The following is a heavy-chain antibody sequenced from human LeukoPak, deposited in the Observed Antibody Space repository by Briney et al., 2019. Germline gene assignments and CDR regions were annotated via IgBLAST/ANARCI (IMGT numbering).Heavy chain of an antibody. CDR3: ARARWELLEGYYFDY. D-gene: IGHD1-26*01. Sequence: ASVKVSCKASGYTFTSYYMHWVRQAPGQGLEWMGIINPSGGSTSYAQKFQGRVTMTRDTSTSTVYMELSSLRSEDTAVHYCARARWELLEGYYFDYWGQGTLVTVSS. CDR1: GYTFTSYY. V-gene: IGHV1-46*01. CDR2: INPSGGST. J-gene: IGHJ4*02.